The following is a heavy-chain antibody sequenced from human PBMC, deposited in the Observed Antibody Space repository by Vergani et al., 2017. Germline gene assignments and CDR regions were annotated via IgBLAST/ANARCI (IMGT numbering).Heavy chain of an antibody. J-gene: IGHJ5*02. D-gene: IGHD3-22*01. V-gene: IGHV1-24*01. CDR2: FDPEDGET. CDR1: GYTLTELS. Sequence: QVQLVQSGAEVKKPGASVKVSCKVSGYTLTELSMHWVRQAPGKGLGWMGGFDPEDGETIYAQKLQGRVTMTEDTSTDTAYMELSSLRSEDTAVYYCATASGSSGYYSHNWFDPWGQGTLVTVSS. CDR3: ATASGSSGYYSHNWFDP.